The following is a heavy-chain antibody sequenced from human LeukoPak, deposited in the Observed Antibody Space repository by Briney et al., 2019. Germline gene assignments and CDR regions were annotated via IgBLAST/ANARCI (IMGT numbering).Heavy chain of an antibody. J-gene: IGHJ4*02. CDR2: ISSSSSYI. CDR1: GFTFSSYS. V-gene: IGHV3-21*01. Sequence: PGGSLRLSCAASGFTFSSYSMNWVRQAPGKGLEWVSSISSSSSYIYYADSVKGRFTISRDNAKNSLYLQMNSLRAEDTAVYFCAREAAYDILTGIDYWGQGTLVTVSS. CDR3: AREAAYDILTGIDY. D-gene: IGHD3-9*01.